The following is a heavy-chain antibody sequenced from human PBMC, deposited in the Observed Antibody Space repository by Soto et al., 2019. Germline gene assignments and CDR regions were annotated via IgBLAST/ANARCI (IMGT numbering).Heavy chain of an antibody. CDR2: INRNCCGT. D-gene: IGHD4-17*01. V-gene: IGHV1-2*02. Sequence: ASVNVSLLASGYTFTRYYMHWVRQPPGQGLEGMGWINRNCCGTNYAQKCQGRVIMTRDTSISAAYMELSRLRSDDTAVYYCARYPVNDYGIFDPWGQGTLVNVSS. J-gene: IGHJ4*03. CDR3: ARYPVNDYGIFDP. CDR1: GYTFTRYY.